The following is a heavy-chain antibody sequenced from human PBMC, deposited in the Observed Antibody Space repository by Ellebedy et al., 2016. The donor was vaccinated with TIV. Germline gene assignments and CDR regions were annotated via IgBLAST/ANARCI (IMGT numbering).Heavy chain of an antibody. J-gene: IGHJ6*02. D-gene: IGHD4-17*01. CDR1: RFIFSNYG. V-gene: IGHV3-33*01. Sequence: GGSLRLSXTATRFIFSNYGMHWVRQAPGKGLEWVAVIRSDGSDRYYADSMKGRFTISRDNSRNTLYLQMNSLRVEDTAVYFCARSYGDSLEVGDYYGMDVWGHGTTVTVSS. CDR3: ARSYGDSLEVGDYYGMDV. CDR2: IRSDGSDR.